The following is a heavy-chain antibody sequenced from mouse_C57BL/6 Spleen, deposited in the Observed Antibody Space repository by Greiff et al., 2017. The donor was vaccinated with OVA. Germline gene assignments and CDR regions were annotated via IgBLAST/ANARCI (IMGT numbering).Heavy chain of an antibody. CDR1: GYTFTSYW. CDR3: ARGRDYFDY. J-gene: IGHJ2*01. Sequence: VKLQESGAELVMPGASVKLSCKASGYTFTSYWMHWVKQRPGQGLEWIGEIDPSDSYTNYNQKFKGKSTLTVDKSSSTAYMQLSSLTSEDSAVYYCARGRDYFDYWGQGTTLTVSS. CDR2: IDPSDSYT. V-gene: IGHV1-69*01.